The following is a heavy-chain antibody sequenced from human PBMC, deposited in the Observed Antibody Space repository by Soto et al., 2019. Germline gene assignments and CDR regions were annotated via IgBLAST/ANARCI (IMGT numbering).Heavy chain of an antibody. D-gene: IGHD5-18*01. J-gene: IGHJ4*02. V-gene: IGHV3-11*05. CDR2: ISSSSSYT. Sequence: GGSLRLSCAASGFTFSDYYMSWIRQAPGKGLEWVSYISSSSSYTNYADSVKGRFTISRDNAKNSLYLQVNSLRAEDTAVYYCARGYSLLSSPTIWAQGTLVTVSS. CDR1: GFTFSDYY. CDR3: ARGYSLLSSPTI.